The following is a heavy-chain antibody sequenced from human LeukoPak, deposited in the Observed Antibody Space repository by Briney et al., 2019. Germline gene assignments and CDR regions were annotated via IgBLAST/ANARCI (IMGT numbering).Heavy chain of an antibody. CDR1: LDSTTSNF. CDR2: IHRSGGP. D-gene: IGHD1-14*01. J-gene: IGHJ4*02. V-gene: IGHV4-4*02. Sequence: KPSETLSLTCTVSLDSTTSNFWSWVRQPPGKGLEWIGEIHRSGGPNYNPSLQSRVTISIDRSRNQIALELSSVTAADTAVYYCAREILGGFNPGAYWGQGTLVTVSS. CDR3: AREILGGFNPGAY.